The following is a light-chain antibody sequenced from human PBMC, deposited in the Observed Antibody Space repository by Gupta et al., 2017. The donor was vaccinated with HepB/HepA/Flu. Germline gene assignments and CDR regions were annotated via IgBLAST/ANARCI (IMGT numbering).Light chain of an antibody. Sequence: DIQMTQSPSSLSAFVGDRVTITCRASQIINSYLNWYQQKAGKAPKLLIYAASNLRSGVPPRFSGSGSGTDFTLTSSRLQHEDFATYYWQQNYITPLTFGGGTKVEIK. V-gene: IGKV1-39*01. CDR3: QQNYITPLT. CDR1: QIINSY. J-gene: IGKJ4*01. CDR2: AAS.